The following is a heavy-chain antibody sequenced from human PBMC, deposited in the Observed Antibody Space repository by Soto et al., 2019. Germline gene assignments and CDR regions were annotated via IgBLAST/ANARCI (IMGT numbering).Heavy chain of an antibody. CDR2: INPSGGST. V-gene: IGHV1-46*03. Sequence: SVKVSCKASVYTFTSYYILWGRQAPGQGLEWKGIINPSGGSTSYAQKFQGRVTMTRDTSTSTVYMELSSLRSEDTAVRYCVRGYCSGGSCYSAEYFQHWGQGTVVTVSS. CDR3: VRGYCSGGSCYSAEYFQH. D-gene: IGHD2-15*01. J-gene: IGHJ1*01. CDR1: VYTFTSYY.